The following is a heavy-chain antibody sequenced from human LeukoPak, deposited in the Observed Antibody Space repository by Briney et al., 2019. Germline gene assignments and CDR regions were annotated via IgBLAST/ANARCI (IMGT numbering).Heavy chain of an antibody. CDR3: ARVSIAARRHGRGATRYMDV. CDR2: IYYSGST. Sequence: SETLSLTCTVSGGSISSYYWSWIRQPPGKGLEWIGYIYYSGSTNYNPSLKSRVTMSVDTSKNQFSLKLSSVTAADTAVYYCARVSIAARRHGRGATRYMDVWGKGTTVTVSS. D-gene: IGHD6-6*01. CDR1: GGSISSYY. J-gene: IGHJ6*03. V-gene: IGHV4-59*01.